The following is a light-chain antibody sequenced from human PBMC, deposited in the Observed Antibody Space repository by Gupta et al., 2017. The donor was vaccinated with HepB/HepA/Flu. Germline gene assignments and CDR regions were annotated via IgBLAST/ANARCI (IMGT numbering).Light chain of an antibody. J-gene: IGLJ3*02. CDR1: RYNIGSNT. Sequence: QSVLTPPPSTSGTPGQRVTISCSGSRYNIGSNTVNWYQQVPGTAPKLLIYSDDQRPSGVPDRFSGSKSGTSASLAISGLQSEDEADYYCAAWDDSLNGLWVFGGGTKLTVL. V-gene: IGLV1-44*01. CDR3: AAWDDSLNGLWV. CDR2: SDD.